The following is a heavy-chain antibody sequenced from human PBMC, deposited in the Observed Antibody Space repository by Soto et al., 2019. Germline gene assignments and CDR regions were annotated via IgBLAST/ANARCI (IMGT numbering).Heavy chain of an antibody. CDR3: AKVTKRAAAGRYEYYKYGMDV. D-gene: IGHD6-13*01. V-gene: IGHV1-69*06. Sequence: SVKVSCKASGGTFSSYAISWVRQAPGQGLEWMGGIIPTFGTANYAQKFQGRVTITADKSTSTAYMELSSLRSEDTALYYCAKVTKRAAAGRYEYYKYGMDVWGQGTTVTVSS. J-gene: IGHJ6*02. CDR2: IIPTFGTA. CDR1: GGTFSSYA.